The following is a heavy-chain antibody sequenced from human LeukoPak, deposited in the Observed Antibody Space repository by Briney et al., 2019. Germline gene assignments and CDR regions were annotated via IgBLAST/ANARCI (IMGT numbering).Heavy chain of an antibody. J-gene: IGHJ4*02. CDR1: GFTFSSYA. D-gene: IGHD2-15*01. CDR2: ISGDGGST. Sequence: GGSLRLSCAASGFTFSSYAMHWVRQAPGKGLEWVSLISGDGGSTYYADSVKGRFTISRDNSKNSLYLQMNSLRTEDTALYYCAKVCSGGSCYGTHGDYWGQGTLVTVSS. V-gene: IGHV3-43*02. CDR3: AKVCSGGSCYGTHGDY.